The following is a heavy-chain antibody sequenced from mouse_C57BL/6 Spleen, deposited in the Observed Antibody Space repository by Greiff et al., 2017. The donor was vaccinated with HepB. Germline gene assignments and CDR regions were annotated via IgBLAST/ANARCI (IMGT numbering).Heavy chain of an antibody. J-gene: IGHJ4*01. CDR1: GFSFTSYG. D-gene: IGHD6-1*01. Sequence: QVQLKESGPGLVAPSQSLSITCTVSGFSFTSYGVHWVRQPPGKGLEWLVVIWSDGSTTYNSALKSRLSISKDNSKSQVFLKMNSLQTDDTAMYYCARHPLGSYAMDYWGQGTSVTVSS. V-gene: IGHV2-6-1*01. CDR2: IWSDGST. CDR3: ARHPLGSYAMDY.